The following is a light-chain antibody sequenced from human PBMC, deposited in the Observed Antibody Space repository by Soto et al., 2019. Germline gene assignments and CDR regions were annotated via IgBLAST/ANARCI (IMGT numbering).Light chain of an antibody. Sequence: AIRMTQSPSSLSASAGDRVAIACRASQDVGRYLAWYQQKPGQAPKLLIYGASTLQSGVSSRFSVGGSGTDFTLTISCLQSEDFATYYCQHYKNYPWTFGQGTKVEIK. CDR1: QDVGRY. CDR3: QHYKNYPWT. CDR2: GAS. J-gene: IGKJ1*01. V-gene: IGKV1-8*01.